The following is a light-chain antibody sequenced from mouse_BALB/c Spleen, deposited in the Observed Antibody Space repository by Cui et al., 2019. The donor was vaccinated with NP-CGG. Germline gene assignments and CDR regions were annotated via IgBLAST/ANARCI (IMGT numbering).Light chain of an antibody. CDR3: ALWYSNHWV. CDR2: GTN. V-gene: IGLV1*01. J-gene: IGLJ1*01. CDR1: TGAVRTSNY. Sequence: QAVVTQASAPTTSPGETVTLTCRSSTGAVRTSNYANWVQVKPDHLFTGLIGGTNNRAPGVPARFSGSLIGDKAAITITGAQTEDEAIYFCALWYSNHWVFGGGTKLTVL.